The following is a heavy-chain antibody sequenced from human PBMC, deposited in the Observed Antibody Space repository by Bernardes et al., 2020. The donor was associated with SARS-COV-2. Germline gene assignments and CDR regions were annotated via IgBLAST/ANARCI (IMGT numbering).Heavy chain of an antibody. CDR3: CREGAPHDWRITSAFRDAFDI. J-gene: IGHJ3*02. CDR1: GFTFSDHA. V-gene: IGHV3-30*04. Sequence: GGSLTLSCVTSGFTFSDHAIHWVRQAPGKGLEWVGVISYDGTKDFYADSVKGLLTISRDNSRNTVYLQLNSLRPEDTAVYYCCREGAPHDWRITSAFRDAFDIWGQGTTVTVSS. D-gene: IGHD3-10*01. CDR2: ISYDGTKD.